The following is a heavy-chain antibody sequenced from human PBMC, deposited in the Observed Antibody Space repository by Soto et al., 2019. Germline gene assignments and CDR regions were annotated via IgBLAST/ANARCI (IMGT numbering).Heavy chain of an antibody. CDR1: GYTFTGYY. D-gene: IGHD2-15*01. J-gene: IGHJ5*02. Sequence: VTVSCKASGYTFTGYYMHWVRQAPGQGLEWMGWINPNSGGTNYAQKFQGRVTMTRDTSISTAYMELSRLRSDDTAVYYCARSRYCSGCSCSYSKNWFDPWGQGTLVTVSS. V-gene: IGHV1-2*02. CDR2: INPNSGGT. CDR3: ARSRYCSGCSCSYSKNWFDP.